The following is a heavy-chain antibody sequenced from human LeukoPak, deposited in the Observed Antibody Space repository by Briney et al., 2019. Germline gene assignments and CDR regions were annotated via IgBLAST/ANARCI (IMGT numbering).Heavy chain of an antibody. V-gene: IGHV4-4*07. CDR1: GGSISSYY. CDR3: ARMSGNYPFEY. J-gene: IGHJ4*02. CDR2: IYTSESI. D-gene: IGHD1-7*01. Sequence: SETLSLTCTVSGGSISSYYWSWIRQPAGKGLEWIGRIYTSESIDYNPSLNSRVTMSLDTSKNQFSLKLSSVTAADTAVYYCARMSGNYPFEYWGQGTLVTVSS.